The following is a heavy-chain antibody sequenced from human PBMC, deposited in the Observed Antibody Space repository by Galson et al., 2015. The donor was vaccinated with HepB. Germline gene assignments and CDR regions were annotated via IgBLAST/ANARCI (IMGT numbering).Heavy chain of an antibody. CDR1: GYIFIDYY. Sequence: SVKVSCKASGYIFIDYYVHWVRQAPGQGLEWMGWINPNSGGTNYAQKFQGRVTMTRDTSITTAYMELSGLRSDDTAVYYCATWGDYSSFDYWGQGTLVTVSS. CDR3: ATWGDYSSFDY. V-gene: IGHV1-2*02. CDR2: INPNSGGT. J-gene: IGHJ4*02. D-gene: IGHD6-13*01.